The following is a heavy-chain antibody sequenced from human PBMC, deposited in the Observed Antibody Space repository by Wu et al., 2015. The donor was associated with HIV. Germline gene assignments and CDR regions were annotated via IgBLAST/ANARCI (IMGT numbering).Heavy chain of an antibody. Sequence: QVQLVQSGAEVKRPGSSVKVSCKASGGTFSNYAITWVRQAPGQGLEWMGGIIPMYGTADYARRFQGRVTITADESTSTVYMELRSLKSEDTAMYYCATGEEDQAALQYWGQGTLVTVSS. J-gene: IGHJ1*01. CDR1: GGTFSNYA. CDR2: IIPMYGTA. D-gene: IGHD2-15*01. CDR3: ATGEEDQAALQY. V-gene: IGHV1-69*12.